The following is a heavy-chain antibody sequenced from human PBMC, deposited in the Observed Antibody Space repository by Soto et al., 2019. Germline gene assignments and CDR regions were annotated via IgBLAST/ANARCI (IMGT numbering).Heavy chain of an antibody. CDR2: IYRSGTT. Sequence: SETLSLTCTVSGDSINTYYWIWIRQPPGKGLEWIGHIYRSGTTRYNPSVESRVTISVDTSKSQFSLELSSVTAADTAVYYCARVQMATIYFDYWGQGILVTVSS. V-gene: IGHV4-59*01. D-gene: IGHD5-12*01. J-gene: IGHJ4*02. CDR1: GDSINTYY. CDR3: ARVQMATIYFDY.